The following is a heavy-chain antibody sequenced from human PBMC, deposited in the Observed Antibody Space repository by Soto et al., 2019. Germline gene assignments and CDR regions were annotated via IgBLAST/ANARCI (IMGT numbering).Heavy chain of an antibody. CDR3: ARGWALYCSGGSCYRTYYYYMDG. CDR1: GYTFTGYY. D-gene: IGHD2-15*01. Sequence: GASVKVSCKASGYTFTGYYMHWVRQAPGQGLEWMGWINPNSGGTNYAQKFQGWVTMTRDTSISTAYMELSRLRSDDTAVYYCARGWALYCSGGSCYRTYYYYMDGWGKGTTVTVAS. J-gene: IGHJ6*03. CDR2: INPNSGGT. V-gene: IGHV1-2*04.